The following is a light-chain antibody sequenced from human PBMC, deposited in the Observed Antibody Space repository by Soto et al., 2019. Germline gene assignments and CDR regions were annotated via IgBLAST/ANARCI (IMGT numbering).Light chain of an antibody. J-gene: IGKJ2*01. CDR2: DAS. Sequence: DIPMTQSPSTLPASVGDRVTITCRASQSIGTWLAWYQQKPGKAPKLLIYDASTLESGVPSRFSGSGSGTEFTLTISSLQPDDFATYYCQQYDTHSMYTFGPGTKLEIK. CDR3: QQYDTHSMYT. CDR1: QSIGTW. V-gene: IGKV1-5*01.